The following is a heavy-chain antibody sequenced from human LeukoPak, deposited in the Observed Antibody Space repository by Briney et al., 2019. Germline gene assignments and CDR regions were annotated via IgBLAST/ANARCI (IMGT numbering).Heavy chain of an antibody. J-gene: IGHJ4*02. CDR2: ISYDGSNK. Sequence: GGSLRLSCAASGFTFSSYAMHWVRQAPGKGLEWVAVISYDGSNKYYADSVKGRFTISRDNSKNTLYLQMNSLRAEDTAVYYCAKSGGSSWSPIPYYFDYWGQGTLVTVSS. V-gene: IGHV3-30*18. CDR3: AKSGGSSWSPIPYYFDY. D-gene: IGHD6-13*01. CDR1: GFTFSSYA.